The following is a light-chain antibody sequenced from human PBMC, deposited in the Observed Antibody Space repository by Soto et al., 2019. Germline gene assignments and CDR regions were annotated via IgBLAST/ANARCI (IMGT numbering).Light chain of an antibody. CDR2: AES. CDR3: QQTYTIHPT. V-gene: IGKV1-39*01. J-gene: IGKJ1*01. Sequence: DIQMTHSPSSLSASVWDIITITCRASQSIATYLHWYQQKPERAPKLLIYAESSLQSGVPSRFSATGSGTDFTLTISSLQPEDFATYYCQQTYTIHPTFGQGTKVDIK. CDR1: QSIATY.